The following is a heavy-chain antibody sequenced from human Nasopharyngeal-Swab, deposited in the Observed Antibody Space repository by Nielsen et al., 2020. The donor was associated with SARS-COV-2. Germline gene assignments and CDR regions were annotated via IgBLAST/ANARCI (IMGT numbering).Heavy chain of an antibody. CDR3: ARDSTYYDSIPSDY. CDR2: ISYDGSNK. Sequence: GESLKISCAASGFTFSSYGMHWVRQAPGKGLEWVAVISYDGSNKYYADSVKGRFTISRDNSKNTLYLQMNSLRAEDTAVYYCARDSTYYDSIPSDYWSQGTLVTVSS. V-gene: IGHV3-30*03. CDR1: GFTFSSYG. D-gene: IGHD3-22*01. J-gene: IGHJ4*02.